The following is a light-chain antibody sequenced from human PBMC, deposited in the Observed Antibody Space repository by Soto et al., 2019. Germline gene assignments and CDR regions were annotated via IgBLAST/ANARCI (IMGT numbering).Light chain of an antibody. CDR3: HRYTVWPLT. Sequence: EVVMTQSPATLSVAPGEGAILSCRASQGIGDTLAWYQHKPGQTPRLLIYDTSTRATVVPARFSGSRSGTEFTLTINVLQDAAVEVYYCHRYTVWPLTFGCGTQVESK. V-gene: IGKV3-15*01. J-gene: IGKJ4*01. CDR1: QGIGDT. CDR2: DTS.